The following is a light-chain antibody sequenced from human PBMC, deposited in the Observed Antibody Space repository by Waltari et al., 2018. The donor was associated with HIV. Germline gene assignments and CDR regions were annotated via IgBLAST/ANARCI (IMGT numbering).Light chain of an antibody. J-gene: IGKJ1*01. Sequence: DIQFTQSPSSLSASVGARVTITCRASQSVSRYLNLYQQKPGTAPRLLLYGASSLQSGVPSRFSGSGSGTDFTLTISSLQPEDFATYYCQQSYSTPRTFGQGTTVDI. CDR3: QQSYSTPRT. CDR2: GAS. V-gene: IGKV1-39*01. CDR1: QSVSRY.